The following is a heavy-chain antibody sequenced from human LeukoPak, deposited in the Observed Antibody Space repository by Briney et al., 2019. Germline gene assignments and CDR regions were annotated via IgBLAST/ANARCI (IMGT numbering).Heavy chain of an antibody. CDR3: AKSPSSSWYYYYYYMDV. CDR2: ISGSGGST. D-gene: IGHD6-13*01. Sequence: GGSLRLSCAASGFTFSSYAMSWVRQAPGKGLEWVSAISGSGGSTYYADSVMGRFTISRDNSKNTLYLQMNSLRAEDTAVYYCAKSPSSSWYYYYYYMDVWGKGTTVTVSS. CDR1: GFTFSSYA. V-gene: IGHV3-23*01. J-gene: IGHJ6*03.